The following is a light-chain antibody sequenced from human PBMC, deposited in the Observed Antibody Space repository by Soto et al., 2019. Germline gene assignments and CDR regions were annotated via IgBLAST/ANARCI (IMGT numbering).Light chain of an antibody. J-gene: IGKJ1*01. CDR1: QSVSSS. V-gene: IGKV3-11*01. CDR3: EQRSNWPST. Sequence: EIVLTQSPATLSLSPGERATLSCRASQSVSSSLACYQQKPGQAPRLLMYDSANRATGIPARLSGSGSVIDLTLTISRREPEDVAFCYGEQRSNWPSTFGQGTKVDIK. CDR2: DSA.